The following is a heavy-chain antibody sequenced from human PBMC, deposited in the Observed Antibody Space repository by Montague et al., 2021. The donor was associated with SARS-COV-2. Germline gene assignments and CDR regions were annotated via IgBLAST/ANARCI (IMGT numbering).Heavy chain of an antibody. V-gene: IGHV4-39*02. CDR1: GGSISSSNYY. D-gene: IGHD3-3*01. J-gene: IGHJ3*02. Sequence: SETLSLTCTVSGGSISSSNYYWDWIRQPPGKGLEWIGSIYDSGSTYYNPSLKSRVTISVDTSKNHFSLKLSSVTAADTAVYYCARRGRKRLPVGTTIGGFDIWGQGTMVTVSS. CDR3: ARRGRKRLPVGTTIGGFDI. CDR2: IYDSGST.